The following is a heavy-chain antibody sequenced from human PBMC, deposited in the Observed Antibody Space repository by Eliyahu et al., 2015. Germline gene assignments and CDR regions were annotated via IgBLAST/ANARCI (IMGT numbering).Heavy chain of an antibody. CDR1: GGSIISSNW. D-gene: IGHD4-17*01. V-gene: IGHV4-4*02. J-gene: IGHJ4*02. Sequence: QVQLQESGPGLVKPSGTLSLTCDVSGGSIISSNWWTWVRQPPGKRLEWIGEVYHTGSTNYNPSLRGRVTVSLDRSNNQFSLNLYSVTAADTAVYFCARKLDSGEYHFGSWGRGTLVTVSS. CDR3: ARKLDSGEYHFGS. CDR2: VYHTGST.